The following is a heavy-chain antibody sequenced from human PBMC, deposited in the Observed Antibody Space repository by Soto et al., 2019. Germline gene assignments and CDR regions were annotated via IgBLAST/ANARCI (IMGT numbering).Heavy chain of an antibody. V-gene: IGHV4-31*03. J-gene: IGHJ6*02. CDR1: GGSISSGGPY. CDR3: ARMTMVRGVIYYYGMDV. D-gene: IGHD3-10*01. CDR2: IYYSGST. Sequence: QVQLQESGPGLVKPSQTLSLTCTVSGGSISSGGPYWVWIRQHPGKCLEWIGYIYYSGSTYYKSSLKSRVTISVDTSNNQFSLKLSSVTAADTAVYYCARMTMVRGVIYYYGMDVWGQGTTVTVSS.